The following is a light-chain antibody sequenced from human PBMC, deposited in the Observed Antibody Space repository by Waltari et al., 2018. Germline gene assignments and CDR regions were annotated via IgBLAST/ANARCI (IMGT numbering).Light chain of an antibody. CDR2: AAS. CDR3: QLLNSSQWT. J-gene: IGKJ1*01. CDR1: QGICDF. V-gene: IGKV1-9*01. Sequence: IQLTQSPSPLSASVGPRVSITCRASQGICDFLACYQQKPGKAPKLLIYAASTLQSGVPSRFSGSGSGTDFTLTITSLQPEDFATYYCQLLNSSQWTFGQGTKVEIK.